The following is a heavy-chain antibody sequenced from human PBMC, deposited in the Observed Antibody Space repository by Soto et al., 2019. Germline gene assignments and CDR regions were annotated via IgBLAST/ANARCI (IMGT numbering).Heavy chain of an antibody. D-gene: IGHD6-19*01. CDR1: GYTFTSYA. V-gene: IGHV1-3*05. Sequence: QVQLVQSGAEEKKPGASVKVSCKASGYTFTSYAMHWVRQAPGQRLEWMGWINGSNGNTKYSQKFQGRVTITRDTSASTDYMELSSLRSEDTAVYYCARVSGWYHLDYWGQGTLVTVSS. J-gene: IGHJ4*02. CDR2: INGSNGNT. CDR3: ARVSGWYHLDY.